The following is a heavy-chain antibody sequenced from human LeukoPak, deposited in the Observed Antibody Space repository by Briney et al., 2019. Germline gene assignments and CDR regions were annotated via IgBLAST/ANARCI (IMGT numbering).Heavy chain of an antibody. J-gene: IGHJ4*02. CDR1: GFTFSSYA. CDR3: ASTGSGATTIDY. V-gene: IGHV3-30-3*01. Sequence: PGGSLRLSCAASGFTFSSYAMHWVRQAPSKGLEWVAVISYDGSNKYYADSVKGRFTISRDNSKNTLYLQMNSLRAEDTAVYYCASTGSGATTIDYWGQGTLVTASS. CDR2: ISYDGSNK. D-gene: IGHD1-26*01.